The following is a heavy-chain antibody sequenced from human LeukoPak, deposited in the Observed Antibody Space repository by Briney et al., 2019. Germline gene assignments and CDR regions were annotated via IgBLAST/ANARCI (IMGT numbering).Heavy chain of an antibody. CDR1: GFTFSSYG. CDR2: IRYDGSNK. V-gene: IGHV3-30*02. D-gene: IGHD3-22*01. CDR3: AKDLPVYYDSSGYAPGDY. J-gene: IGHJ4*02. Sequence: GGSLRLSCAASGFTFSSYGMNWVRQAPGKGLEWVAFIRYDGSNKYYADSVKGRFTISRDNSKNTLYLQMNSLRAEDTAVYYCAKDLPVYYDSSGYAPGDYWGQGTLVTVSS.